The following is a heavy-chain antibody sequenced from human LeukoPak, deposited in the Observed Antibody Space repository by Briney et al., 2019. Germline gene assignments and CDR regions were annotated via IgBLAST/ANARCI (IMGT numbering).Heavy chain of an antibody. CDR3: ARDRFGVLRYFDWLLILDY. Sequence: GASVKVSCKASGYTCTSYGISWVRQAPGQGLEWMGWISAYNGNTNYAQKLQGRVTMTTDTSTSTAYMELRSLRSDDTAVYYCARDRFGVLRYFDWLLILDYWGQGTLVTVSS. CDR2: ISAYNGNT. J-gene: IGHJ4*02. V-gene: IGHV1-18*01. CDR1: GYTCTSYG. D-gene: IGHD3-9*01.